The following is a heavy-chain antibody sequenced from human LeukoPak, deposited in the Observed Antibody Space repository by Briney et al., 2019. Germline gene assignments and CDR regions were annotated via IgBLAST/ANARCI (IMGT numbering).Heavy chain of an antibody. CDR3: ARERSDYIGY. CDR1: GYTFTGYY. J-gene: IGHJ4*02. D-gene: IGHD2-15*01. Sequence: ASVKVSCKSSGYTFTGYYIHWVRQAPGQGLEWMGWMNPQSAATNYEQKFQGRVTMTRDTSINTAYMELRSLRSDDTAVYYCARERSDYIGYWGQGTLVTVSS. V-gene: IGHV1-2*02. CDR2: MNPQSAAT.